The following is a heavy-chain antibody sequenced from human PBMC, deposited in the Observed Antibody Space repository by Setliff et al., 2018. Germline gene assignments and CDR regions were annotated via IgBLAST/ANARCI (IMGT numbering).Heavy chain of an antibody. Sequence: SETQSLTCTVSGGSISSSNWWTWVRQPPGKGLEWIGEIYHSGSINYNPSLKSRVTMSVDKSKNQFSLKLTSVTAADTAVYYCARGLEGEDYFYYMDVWGKGNTVTVSS. CDR3: ARGLEGEDYFYYMDV. CDR2: IYHSGSI. V-gene: IGHV4-4*02. CDR1: GGSISSSNW. J-gene: IGHJ6*03. D-gene: IGHD2-21*01.